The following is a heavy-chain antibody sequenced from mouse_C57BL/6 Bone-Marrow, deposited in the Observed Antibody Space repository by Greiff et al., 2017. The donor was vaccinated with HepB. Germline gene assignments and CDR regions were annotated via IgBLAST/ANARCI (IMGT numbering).Heavy chain of an antibody. Sequence: VQLQQSGAELVRPGASVKLSCTASGFNIKDDYMHWVKQRPEQGLEWIGWIDPENGDTEYASKFQGKATKTADTSSNTAYLQLSSLTSEDTAVYYCTTRGNGYSWFAYWGQGTLVTVSA. D-gene: IGHD2-3*01. V-gene: IGHV14-4*01. CDR3: TTRGNGYSWFAY. J-gene: IGHJ3*01. CDR1: GFNIKDDY. CDR2: IDPENGDT.